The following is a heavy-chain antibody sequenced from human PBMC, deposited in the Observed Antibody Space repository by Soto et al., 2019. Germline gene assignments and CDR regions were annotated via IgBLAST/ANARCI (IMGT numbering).Heavy chain of an antibody. J-gene: IGHJ6*02. CDR3: ARDLPRKYSSSWVYYYYGMDV. CDR1: GFTFSSYA. V-gene: IGHV3-30-3*01. CDR2: ISYDGSNK. Sequence: GGSLRLSCAASGFTFSSYAMHWVRQAPGKGLEWVAVISYDGSNKYYADSVKGRFTISRDNSKNTLYLQMNSLRAEDTAVYYCARDLPRKYSSSWVYYYYGMDVWGQGTTVTVS. D-gene: IGHD6-13*01.